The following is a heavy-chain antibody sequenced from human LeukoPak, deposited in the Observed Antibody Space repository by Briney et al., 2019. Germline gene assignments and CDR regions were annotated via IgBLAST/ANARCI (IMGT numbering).Heavy chain of an antibody. V-gene: IGHV3-7*03. D-gene: IGHD5/OR15-5a*01. J-gene: IGHJ4*02. CDR1: GFTFSSYW. CDR3: ARDSGSLRFHD. Sequence: PGGSLRLSCAASGFTFSSYWMSWVRQAPGKGLEWVANMKQDGSDKYYVDSVKGRFTISRDNAKNMVYLQMDNLRAEDTALYYCARDSGSLRFHDWGQGALVTVSS. CDR2: MKQDGSDK.